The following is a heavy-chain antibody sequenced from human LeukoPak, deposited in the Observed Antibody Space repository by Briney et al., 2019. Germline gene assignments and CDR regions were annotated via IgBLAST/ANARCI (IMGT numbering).Heavy chain of an antibody. Sequence: PSETLSLTCAVYGGSFSGYYWSWIRQPPGRGLEWIGEINKSGNANYNPSLKSRVTISADTSKNNFSLKLSSVTAAATAVYYCAINTEALRYYGMDVWGQGTTVTVSS. D-gene: IGHD2-2*02. CDR1: GGSFSGYY. CDR2: INKSGNA. V-gene: IGHV4-34*01. J-gene: IGHJ6*02. CDR3: AINTEALRYYGMDV.